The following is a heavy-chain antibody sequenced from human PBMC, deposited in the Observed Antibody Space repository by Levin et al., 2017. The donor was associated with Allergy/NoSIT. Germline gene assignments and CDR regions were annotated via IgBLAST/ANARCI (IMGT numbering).Heavy chain of an antibody. J-gene: IGHJ3*02. CDR1: GYTFTSYG. Sequence: ASVKVSCKASGYTFTSYGISWVRQAPGQGLEWMGWISAYNGNTNYAQKLQGRVTMTTDTSTSTAYMELRSLRSDDTAVYYCARDRAVAGYSNAFDIWGQGTMVTVSS. V-gene: IGHV1-18*01. CDR2: ISAYNGNT. CDR3: ARDRAVAGYSNAFDI. D-gene: IGHD6-19*01.